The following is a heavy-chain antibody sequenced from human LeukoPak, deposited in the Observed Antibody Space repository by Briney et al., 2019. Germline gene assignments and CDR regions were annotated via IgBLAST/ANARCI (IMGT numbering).Heavy chain of an antibody. J-gene: IGHJ4*02. V-gene: IGHV3-21*01. CDR1: GFTFSSYA. D-gene: IGHD3-10*01. CDR2: ISSSSSYI. CDR3: ARGPPTSDVLLWFGELSY. Sequence: GGSLRLSCAASGFTFSSYAMSWVRQAPGKGLEWVSSISSSSSYIYYADSVKGRFTISRDNAKNSLYLQMNSLRAEDTAVYYCARGPPTSDVLLWFGELSYWGQGTLVTVSS.